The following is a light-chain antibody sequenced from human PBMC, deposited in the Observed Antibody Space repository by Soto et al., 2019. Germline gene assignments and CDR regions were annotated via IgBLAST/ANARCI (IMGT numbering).Light chain of an antibody. J-gene: IGLJ3*02. CDR2: GNS. Sequence: QSVLTQPPSVSGAPGQRVTISCTGSSSNIGAGYDVHWYQQLPGTAPKLLISGNSNRPSGVPDRFSGSKSGTSASLAITGVQAEDEAHYYCQSYDSSLRGWVFGGGTELTVL. V-gene: IGLV1-40*01. CDR1: SSNIGAGYD. CDR3: QSYDSSLRGWV.